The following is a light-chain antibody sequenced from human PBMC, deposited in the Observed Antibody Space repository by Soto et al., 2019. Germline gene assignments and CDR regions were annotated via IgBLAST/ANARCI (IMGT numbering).Light chain of an antibody. CDR2: DVS. CDR1: SSDVGAYNY. CDR3: CSYTSSSTYV. J-gene: IGLJ1*01. Sequence: QSVLTQPASVSGAPVQSIRISCTGTSSDVGAYNYVSWFQQYPGKAPKLMIYDVSNRPSGVSNRFSGSKSGHTASLTISGLQAEDEADYYCCSYTSSSTYVFGTGTKVTVL. V-gene: IGLV2-14*01.